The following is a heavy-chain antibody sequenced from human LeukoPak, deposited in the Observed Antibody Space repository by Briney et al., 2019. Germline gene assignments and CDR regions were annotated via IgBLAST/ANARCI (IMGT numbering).Heavy chain of an antibody. CDR2: IYYSGST. V-gene: IGHV4-59*08. Sequence: PSETLTLTCTVSGGSISSYYWSWIRQPPGKGLEWIGYIYYSGSTNYNPSLQSRVTISVDATKNQFSLKLSSVTAADTAGYYCARHLGGPRAKIAAADDWFDPWGQGTRVTVSS. J-gene: IGHJ5*02. D-gene: IGHD6-13*01. CDR1: GGSISSYY. CDR3: ARHLGGPRAKIAAADDWFDP.